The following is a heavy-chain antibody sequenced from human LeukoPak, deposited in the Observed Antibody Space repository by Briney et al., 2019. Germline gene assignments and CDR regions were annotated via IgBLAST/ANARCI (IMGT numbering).Heavy chain of an antibody. CDR2: MNPNSGNT. CDR3: ARDWGYCSGGSCYLVF. J-gene: IGHJ4*02. V-gene: IGHV1-8*01. CDR1: GYTFTSYD. Sequence: ASVKVSCKASGYTFTSYDINWVRQATGQGLEWMGWMNPNSGNTGYAQKFQGRVTMTRNTSISTAYMELSRLRSDDTAVYYCARDWGYCSGGSCYLVFWGQGTLVTVSS. D-gene: IGHD2-15*01.